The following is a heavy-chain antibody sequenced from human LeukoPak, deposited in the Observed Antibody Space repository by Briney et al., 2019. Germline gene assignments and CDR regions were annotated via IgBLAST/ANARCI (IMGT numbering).Heavy chain of an antibody. D-gene: IGHD1-26*01. V-gene: IGHV1-18*01. CDR3: AREAGGATEFYFGY. Sequence: ASVKVSCKASGYTFTNYGISWVRQAPGQGLEWMGWISAYNGNTNYAQKLQGRVTVTTDTSTTTAYMELRGLTSDDTAVYYCAREAGGATEFYFGYWGQGTLVTVSS. CDR1: GYTFTNYG. J-gene: IGHJ4*02. CDR2: ISAYNGNT.